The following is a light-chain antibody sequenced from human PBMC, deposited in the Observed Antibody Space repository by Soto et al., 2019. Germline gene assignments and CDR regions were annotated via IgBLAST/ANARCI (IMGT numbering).Light chain of an antibody. V-gene: IGKV1-39*01. CDR1: QTVRTY. CDR3: QQSYNTPVT. Sequence: DIQMTQSPASLSASVEDRVTITCRASQTVRTYLNWYQQKPGKAPKLLIYAASNLQSGVPSRFSGSGSGTDFTLTITSLRPEDFATYWCQQSYNTPVTFGQETRLEI. CDR2: AAS. J-gene: IGKJ5*01.